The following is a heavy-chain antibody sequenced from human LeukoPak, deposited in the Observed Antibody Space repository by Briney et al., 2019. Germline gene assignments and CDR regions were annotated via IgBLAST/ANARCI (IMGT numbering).Heavy chain of an antibody. CDR3: ARRVGIAATIDS. V-gene: IGHV5-51*01. Sequence: GGALEISCKGSGSSFTSYWIGWVRQMPGKGLEGMGIIYPGESDTRYSPSFQGQVTISAARSISTAYLQWSSLKASDTAMYYCARRVGIAATIDSWGQGTLVTVSS. CDR1: GSSFTSYW. D-gene: IGHD6-25*01. CDR2: IYPGESDT. J-gene: IGHJ4*02.